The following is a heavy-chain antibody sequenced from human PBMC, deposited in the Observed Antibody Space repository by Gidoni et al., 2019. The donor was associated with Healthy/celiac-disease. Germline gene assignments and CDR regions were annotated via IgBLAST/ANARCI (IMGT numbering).Heavy chain of an antibody. CDR2: ISGSGGST. CDR3: AKYSSGYSYGLCDY. D-gene: IGHD5-18*01. CDR1: GFTFSSYA. V-gene: IGHV3-23*01. Sequence: EVQLLESGGGLVQPGGSLRLSCAASGFTFSSYAMSWVRQAPGKGLELVSAISGSGGSTYYADSVKGRFTISRDNSKNTLYLQMNSLRAEDTAVYYCAKYSSGYSYGLCDYWGQGTLVTVSS. J-gene: IGHJ4*02.